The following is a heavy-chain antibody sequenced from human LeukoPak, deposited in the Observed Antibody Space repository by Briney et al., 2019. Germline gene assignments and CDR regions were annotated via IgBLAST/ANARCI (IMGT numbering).Heavy chain of an antibody. CDR1: GYSFTSYY. CDR2: INPSGGST. CDR3: ARSSAYCNEADI. Sequence: ASVKVSCKTSGYSFTSYYIHWGRQAPGQGLEWMGIINPSGGSTTYAQKFQGRLTMASDTSTSTVYMELSSLRSEDTAMYYCARSSAYCNEADIWGQGTMVTVSS. J-gene: IGHJ3*02. D-gene: IGHD2/OR15-2a*01. V-gene: IGHV1-46*01.